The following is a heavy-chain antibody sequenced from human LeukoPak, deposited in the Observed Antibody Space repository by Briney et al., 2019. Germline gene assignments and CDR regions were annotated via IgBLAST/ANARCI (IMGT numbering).Heavy chain of an antibody. J-gene: IGHJ4*02. Sequence: GGSLRLSCEASGFIFSSNYMSWVRQAPGKGLEWVSVIYRGGSTYYADSVKGRFTISRDNSKNTLYLQMNSLRAEDTAVYYCARNEDYFDYWGQGTLVTVSS. V-gene: IGHV3-53*01. CDR3: ARNEDYFDY. CDR2: IYRGGST. CDR1: GFIFSSNY.